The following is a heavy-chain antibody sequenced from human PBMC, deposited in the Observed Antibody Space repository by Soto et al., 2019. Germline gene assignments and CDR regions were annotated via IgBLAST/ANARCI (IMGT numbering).Heavy chain of an antibody. V-gene: IGHV3-23*01. CDR3: AKGSSSWYSGWLDP. D-gene: IGHD6-13*01. CDR2: ISGSGGST. CDR1: GFTFSSYG. J-gene: IGHJ5*02. Sequence: GGSLRLSCAASGFTFSSYGMSWVRQAPGRGLEWVSAISGSGGSTYYADSVKGRFTISRDKDKNTLYLQMNSLRAEDTAVYYCAKGSSSWYSGWLDPGGQGSMVTVSS.